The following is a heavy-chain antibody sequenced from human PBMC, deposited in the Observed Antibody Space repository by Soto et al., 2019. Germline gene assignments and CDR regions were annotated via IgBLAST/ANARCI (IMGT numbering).Heavy chain of an antibody. D-gene: IGHD2-2*01. V-gene: IGHV3-74*01. CDR3: ATTRVGPCSSSICFSGIFDGMDV. CDR1: GFTFSSYW. CDR2: IKTDGSIT. J-gene: IGHJ6*02. Sequence: ELQLVESGGGLVQPGGSLRLSCAASGFTFSSYWMYWVRQAPGKGLVWVSRIKTDGSITSYADSVKGRFTVSRDNARDTLYLHMNSLRAEDTAVYYCATTRVGPCSSSICFSGIFDGMDVWGQGTTVTVSS.